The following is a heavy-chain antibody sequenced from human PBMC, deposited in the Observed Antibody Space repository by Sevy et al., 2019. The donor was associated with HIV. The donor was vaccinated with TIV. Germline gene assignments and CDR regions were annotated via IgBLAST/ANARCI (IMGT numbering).Heavy chain of an antibody. Sequence: GGSLRLSCAASGFTVSSNYMSWVRQAPGKGLEWVSVIYSGGSTYYDDSVKGRFTISRDNSKNTLYLQMNSLRAEDTAVYYCARGWDSSGWYDFDYWGQGTLVTVSS. D-gene: IGHD6-19*01. CDR3: ARGWDSSGWYDFDY. J-gene: IGHJ4*02. CDR1: GFTVSSNY. CDR2: IYSGGST. V-gene: IGHV3-53*01.